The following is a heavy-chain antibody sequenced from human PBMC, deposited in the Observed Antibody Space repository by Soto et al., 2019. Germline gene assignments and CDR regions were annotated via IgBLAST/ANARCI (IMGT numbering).Heavy chain of an antibody. Sequence: QVQLQESGPGLVKPSQTLSLTCTVSGGSISSGDYYWSWIHQPPGKGLEWIGYIYYSGSTYHNPSLKSRVTISVDTSKNQFSLKLSSVTAADTAVYYCARGYSYGYSFVGYWGQGTLVTVSS. CDR2: IYYSGST. D-gene: IGHD5-18*01. V-gene: IGHV4-30-4*01. CDR3: ARGYSYGYSFVGY. J-gene: IGHJ4*02. CDR1: GGSISSGDYY.